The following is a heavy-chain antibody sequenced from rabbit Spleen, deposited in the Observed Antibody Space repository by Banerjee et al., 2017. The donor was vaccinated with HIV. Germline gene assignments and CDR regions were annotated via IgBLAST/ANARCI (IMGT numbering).Heavy chain of an antibody. Sequence: QSLEESGGDLVKPGASLTLTCTASGVSFSGDSYMCWVRQAPGKGLEWIACIDAGSSGFTYFATWAKGRFTFSKTSSTTVTLQVTSLTVADTATYFCARDLTGVIGWNFGWWGQGTLVTV. CDR3: ARDLTGVIGWNFGW. CDR2: IDAGSSGFT. CDR1: GVSFSGDSY. D-gene: IGHD4-1*01. J-gene: IGHJ3*01. V-gene: IGHV1S40*01.